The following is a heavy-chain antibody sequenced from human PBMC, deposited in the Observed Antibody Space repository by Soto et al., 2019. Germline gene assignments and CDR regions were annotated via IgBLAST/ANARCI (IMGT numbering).Heavy chain of an antibody. CDR1: GGSFRNFV. J-gene: IGHJ4*02. D-gene: IGHD3-16*01. V-gene: IGHV1-69*01. CDR3: ARDLGGEATIRL. CDR2: IIPNSGTT. Sequence: QVQLVQSGAEVKKPGSSVKVSCKASGGSFRNFVISWVRQAPGQGLEWMGVIIPNSGTTNYAQKFQGEVTTTADEHTSPAHMELSGLTSEDTSSYYCARDLGGEATIRLWCKGTLVTVPS.